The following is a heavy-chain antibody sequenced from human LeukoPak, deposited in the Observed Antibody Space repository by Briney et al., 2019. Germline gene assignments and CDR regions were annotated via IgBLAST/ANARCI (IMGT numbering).Heavy chain of an antibody. CDR2: IYHSGST. CDR3: ARGRGDYGIDY. Sequence: SETLSLTCTVSGGSISSGGYSWSWIRQPPGKGLEWIGYIYHSGSTYYNPSLKSRVTISVDRSKNQFSLKLSSVTAADTAVYYCARGRGDYGIDYWGQGTLVTVSS. CDR1: GGSISSGGYS. J-gene: IGHJ4*02. V-gene: IGHV4-30-2*01. D-gene: IGHD4-17*01.